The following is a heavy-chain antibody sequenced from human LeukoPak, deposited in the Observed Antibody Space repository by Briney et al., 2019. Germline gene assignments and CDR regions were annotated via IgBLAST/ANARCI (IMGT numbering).Heavy chain of an antibody. V-gene: IGHV3-21*01. Sequence: GGSLRLSCAASGFTFSNYRMNWVRQAPGEGLEWVSSISTTSSYIYYAESVKGRFTISRDNAKNSLYLQMNSLRAEDTAVYYCASYEPYYYDSSGYQYFQHWGQGTLVTVSS. CDR3: ASYEPYYYDSSGYQYFQH. D-gene: IGHD3-22*01. CDR2: ISTTSSYI. CDR1: GFTFSNYR. J-gene: IGHJ1*01.